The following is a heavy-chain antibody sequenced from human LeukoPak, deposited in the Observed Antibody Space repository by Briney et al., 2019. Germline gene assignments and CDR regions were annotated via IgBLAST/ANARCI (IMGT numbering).Heavy chain of an antibody. J-gene: IGHJ2*01. CDR2: IYSSGST. Sequence: SETLSLTCTVSGGSISSYYWNWIRQPAGKGLEWIGRIYSSGSTNYNPSLKSRVTMSVDTSKNQFSLKLSSVTAADTAVYYCARGQYHLLYWYFDLWGRGTLVTVSS. CDR3: ARGQYHLLYWYFDL. V-gene: IGHV4-4*07. D-gene: IGHD2-2*01. CDR1: GGSISSYY.